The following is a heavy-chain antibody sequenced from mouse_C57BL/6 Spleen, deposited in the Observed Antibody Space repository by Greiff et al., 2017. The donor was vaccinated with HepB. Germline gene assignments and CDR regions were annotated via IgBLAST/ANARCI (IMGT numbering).Heavy chain of an antibody. Sequence: EVQLVESGGGLVKPGGSLKLSCAASGFTFSDYGMHWVRQAPEKGLEWVAYISSGSSTIYYADTVKGRFTISRDNAKNTLFLQMTSLRSEDTAMYYCANYGSGPWCAYWGQGTLVTVSA. CDR2: ISSGSSTI. V-gene: IGHV5-17*01. CDR3: ANYGSGPWCAY. D-gene: IGHD1-1*01. CDR1: GFTFSDYG. J-gene: IGHJ3*01.